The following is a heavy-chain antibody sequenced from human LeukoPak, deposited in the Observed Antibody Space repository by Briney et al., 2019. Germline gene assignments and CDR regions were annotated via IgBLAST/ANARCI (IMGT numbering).Heavy chain of an antibody. D-gene: IGHD3-22*01. CDR3: ARGQGGSGYYY. Sequence: SEALSLTCTISGGSINSYYWSWIRQPPGKGLGWIGYIYYSGSTNYNPSLKSRVTISVDTSKNQFSLRLASVTAADTAIYYCARGQGGSGYYYWGQGTLVTVSS. J-gene: IGHJ4*02. CDR2: IYYSGST. V-gene: IGHV4-59*01. CDR1: GGSINSYY.